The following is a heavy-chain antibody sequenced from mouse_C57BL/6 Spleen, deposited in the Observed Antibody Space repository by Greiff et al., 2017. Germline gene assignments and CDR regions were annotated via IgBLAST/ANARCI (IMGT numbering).Heavy chain of an antibody. CDR1: GYAFSSSW. CDR3: ARLDTTVVARYYYAMDY. D-gene: IGHD1-1*01. CDR2: IYPGDGDT. V-gene: IGHV1-82*01. J-gene: IGHJ4*01. Sequence: VKLMESGPELVKPGASVKISCKASGYAFSSSWMNWVKQRPGKGLEWIGRIYPGDGDTNYNGKFKGKATLTADKSASTAYMQLSSLTSEDSAVYFCARLDTTVVARYYYAMDYWGQGTSVTVSS.